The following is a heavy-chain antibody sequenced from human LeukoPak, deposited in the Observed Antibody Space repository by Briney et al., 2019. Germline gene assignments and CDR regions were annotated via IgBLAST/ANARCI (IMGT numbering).Heavy chain of an antibody. CDR1: GFTFSSYW. Sequence: GGSLRLSCAASGFTFSSYWMSWVRQAPGKGLEWVANINQDGSGKYYLDSLRGRFTISRDNAKNSLYLQVNSLRAEDTAVYYCVRGVDYWGQGILVTVSS. CDR3: VRGVDY. J-gene: IGHJ4*02. V-gene: IGHV3-7*04. CDR2: INQDGSGK.